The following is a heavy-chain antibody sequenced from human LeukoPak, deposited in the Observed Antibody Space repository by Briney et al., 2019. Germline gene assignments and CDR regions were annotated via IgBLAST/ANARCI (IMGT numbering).Heavy chain of an antibody. CDR3: AGHHPRNTVDF. V-gene: IGHV4-59*01. CDR2: IYYSEST. D-gene: IGHD2/OR15-2a*01. CDR1: GGSISSYY. Sequence: PSETLSLTCTVSGGSISSYYWSWIRQPPGKGLEWIGYIYYSESTNYNPSLKSRVTISVDTSKNQFSLKLSSVTAADTAVYYCAGHHPRNTVDFWGQGTLVIVSS. J-gene: IGHJ4*02.